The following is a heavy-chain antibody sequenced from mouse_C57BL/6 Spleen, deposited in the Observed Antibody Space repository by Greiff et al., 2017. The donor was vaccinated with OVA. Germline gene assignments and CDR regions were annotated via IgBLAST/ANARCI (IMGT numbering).Heavy chain of an antibody. CDR1: GFTFSSYA. CDR2: ISSGGDYI. J-gene: IGHJ2*01. D-gene: IGHD1-1*01. V-gene: IGHV5-9-1*02. CDR3: TRSPGSSHPYYFDY. Sequence: EVQRVESGEGLVKPGGSLKLSCAASGFTFSSYAMSWVRQTPEKRLEWVAYISSGGDYIYYADTVKGRFTISRDNARNTLYLQMSSLKSEDTAMYYCTRSPGSSHPYYFDYWGQGTTLTVSS.